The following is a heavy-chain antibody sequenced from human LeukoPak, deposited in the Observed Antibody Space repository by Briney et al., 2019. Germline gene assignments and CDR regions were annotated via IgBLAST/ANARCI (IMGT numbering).Heavy chain of an antibody. CDR3: ARQDCSGGSCLYGMDV. CDR1: GGSISSGDYY. Sequence: PSQTLSLTCTVSGGSISSGDYYWSWIRQPPGKGLEWIGYIYYRGSTYYNPSLKSRVTISVDTSKNQFSLKLSSVTAADTAVYYCARQDCSGGSCLYGMDVWGQGTTVTVSS. CDR2: IYYRGST. D-gene: IGHD2-15*01. J-gene: IGHJ6*02. V-gene: IGHV4-30-4*01.